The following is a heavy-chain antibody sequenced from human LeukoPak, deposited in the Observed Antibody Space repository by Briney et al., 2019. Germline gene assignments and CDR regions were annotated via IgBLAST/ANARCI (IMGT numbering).Heavy chain of an antibody. J-gene: IGHJ4*02. V-gene: IGHV3-20*04. CDR2: INWNGGST. Sequence: GGSLRLSCAASGFTFDDYGMSWVRQAPGKGLEWVSGINWNGGSTGYADSVKGRFTISRDNAKNSLYLQMNSLRAEDTALYYCASLRGDYVGNDFDYWGQGTLATVSS. D-gene: IGHD4-23*01. CDR1: GFTFDDYG. CDR3: ASLRGDYVGNDFDY.